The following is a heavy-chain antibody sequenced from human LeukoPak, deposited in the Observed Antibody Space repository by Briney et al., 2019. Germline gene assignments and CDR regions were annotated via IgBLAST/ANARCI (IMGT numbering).Heavy chain of an antibody. CDR3: ARVRPRYCSGGSCYQGTIDY. CDR2: INHSGST. D-gene: IGHD2-15*01. J-gene: IGHJ4*02. Sequence: SETLSLTCAVYGGSFSGYYWSWIRQPPGKGLEWIGEINHSGSTNYNPSLKSRVTISVDKSKNQFSLKLSSVTAADTAVYYCARVRPRYCSGGSCYQGTIDYWGQGTLVTVSS. CDR1: GGSFSGYY. V-gene: IGHV4-34*01.